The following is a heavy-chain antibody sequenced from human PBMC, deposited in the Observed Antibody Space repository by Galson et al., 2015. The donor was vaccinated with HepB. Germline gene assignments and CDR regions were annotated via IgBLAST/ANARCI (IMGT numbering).Heavy chain of an antibody. CDR3: VKDMGHGDYGWAFDV. CDR2: ISWNSGNI. V-gene: IGHV3-9*01. Sequence: SLRLSRAASGFIFDDYTMHWVRQVPGKGLERVSRISWNSGNIGYADSVKGRFTIYRDNAENSLTLQMDSLTAEGTALYYCVKDMGHGDYGWAFDVWGQGTMVIVSS. CDR1: GFIFDDYT. D-gene: IGHD4-17*01. J-gene: IGHJ3*01.